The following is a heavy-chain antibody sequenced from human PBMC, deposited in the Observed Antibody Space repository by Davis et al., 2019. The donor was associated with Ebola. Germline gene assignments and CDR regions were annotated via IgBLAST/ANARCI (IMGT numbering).Heavy chain of an antibody. CDR1: GYTFTSYY. J-gene: IGHJ4*02. CDR2: INPSGGST. Sequence: AASVKVSCKASGYTFTSYYMHWVRQAPGQGLEWMGIINPSGGSTSYAQKFQGRVTMTRDTSTSTVYMELSSLRSEDTAVYYCAKDRGLWLEDVVDWGQGTLVTVSS. CDR3: AKDRGLWLEDVVD. V-gene: IGHV1-46*01. D-gene: IGHD6-19*01.